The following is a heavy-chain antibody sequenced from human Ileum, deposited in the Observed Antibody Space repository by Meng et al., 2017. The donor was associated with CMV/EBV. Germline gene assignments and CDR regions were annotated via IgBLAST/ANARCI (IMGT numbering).Heavy chain of an antibody. V-gene: IGHV4-4*07. D-gene: IGHD3-3*01. CDR1: GGSMSGYY. J-gene: IGHJ4*02. Sequence: QGHLRGSGPGLVKPSETLSLTCSVCGGSMSGYYWGWIRQPAGKGLEWIGRIYVSVSTDYNPSLKSRATMSVDTSKKQFSLRLTSVTAADTAVYFCAREVDVDGAVPQKGGYYYDYWGQGILVTVSS. CDR2: IYVSVST. CDR3: AREVDVDGAVPQKGGYYYDY.